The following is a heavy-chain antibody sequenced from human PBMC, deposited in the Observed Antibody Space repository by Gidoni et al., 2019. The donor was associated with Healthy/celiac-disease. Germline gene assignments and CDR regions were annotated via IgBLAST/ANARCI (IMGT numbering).Heavy chain of an antibody. CDR3: ARQINYDFWSGSSLGWFDP. J-gene: IGHJ5*02. D-gene: IGHD3-3*01. Sequence: STYYNPSLKSRVTISVDTSKNQFSLKLSSVTAADTAVYYCARQINYDFWSGSSLGWFDPWGQGTLVTVSS. V-gene: IGHV4-39*01. CDR2: ST.